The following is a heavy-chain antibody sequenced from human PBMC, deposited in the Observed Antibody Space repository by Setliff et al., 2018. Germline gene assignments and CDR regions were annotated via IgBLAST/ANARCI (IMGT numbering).Heavy chain of an antibody. Sequence: RASVKVSCKTSGYTFNTFGISWVRRAPGQGLDWMGWISPYNGDTKSAQKFQGRVTMTIDTSTSTAYVEVRSLTSDDTAVYYCARSPPNRGVGQGQYMDVWGIGTTVTVSS. D-gene: IGHD1-26*01. CDR2: ISPYNGDT. J-gene: IGHJ6*03. CDR3: ARSPPNRGVGQGQYMDV. V-gene: IGHV1-18*01. CDR1: GYTFNTFG.